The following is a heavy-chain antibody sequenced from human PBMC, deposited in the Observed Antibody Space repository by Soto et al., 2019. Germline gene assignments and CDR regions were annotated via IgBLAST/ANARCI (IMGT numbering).Heavy chain of an antibody. CDR1: GYTFTGYY. CDR3: ARELLDYYDSSGYPPTYYYGMDV. Sequence: GAAVKVSCKASGYTFTGYYMHWVRQAPGQGLEWMGWINPNSGGTNYAQKFQGWVTMTRDTSISTAYMELSRLRSDDTAVYYCARELLDYYDSSGYPPTYYYGMDVWGQGTPVTVSS. CDR2: INPNSGGT. J-gene: IGHJ6*02. D-gene: IGHD3-22*01. V-gene: IGHV1-2*04.